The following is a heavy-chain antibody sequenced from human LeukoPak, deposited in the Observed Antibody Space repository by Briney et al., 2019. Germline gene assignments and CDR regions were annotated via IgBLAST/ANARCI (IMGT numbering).Heavy chain of an antibody. CDR3: ARQLYNVWFGELLPFDY. CDR1: GGSISSSSYY. CDR2: IYYGGST. J-gene: IGHJ4*02. Sequence: SETLSLTCTVSGGSISSSSYYWGWIRQPPGKGLEWIGSIYYGGSTYYNPSLKSRVTISVDTSKNQFSLKLSSVTAADTAVYYCARQLYNVWFGELLPFDYWGQGTLVTVSS. D-gene: IGHD3-10*01. V-gene: IGHV4-39*01.